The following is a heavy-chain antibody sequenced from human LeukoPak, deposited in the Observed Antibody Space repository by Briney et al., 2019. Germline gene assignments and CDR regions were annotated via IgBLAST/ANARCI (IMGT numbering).Heavy chain of an antibody. Sequence: GGSLRLSCAASGFTFSSYAMSWVRQAPGKGLEWVSAISGSGGSTYYADSVKGRFTISRDNSKNTLYLQMNSLRAEDTAVYYCAKDEGCSGGSCYHRFDYWGQGTLVTVSS. J-gene: IGHJ4*02. D-gene: IGHD2-15*01. CDR1: GFTFSSYA. V-gene: IGHV3-23*01. CDR2: ISGSGGST. CDR3: AKDEGCSGGSCYHRFDY.